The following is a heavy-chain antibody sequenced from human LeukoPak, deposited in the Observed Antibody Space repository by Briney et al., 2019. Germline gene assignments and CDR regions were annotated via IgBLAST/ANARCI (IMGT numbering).Heavy chain of an antibody. V-gene: IGHV3-48*01. D-gene: IGHD3-10*01. CDR1: GFTFSSFY. J-gene: IGHJ4*02. CDR2: VSSSSSTI. Sequence: PGGSLRLSCAASGFTFSSFYMNWVRQAPGKGLEWVSYVSSSSSTIYYADSVKGRFTISRDNAKNSLYLQMNSLRAEDTAVYYCARVYPGPPPDYGSGSYNDYWGQGTLVTVSS. CDR3: ARVYPGPPPDYGSGSYNDY.